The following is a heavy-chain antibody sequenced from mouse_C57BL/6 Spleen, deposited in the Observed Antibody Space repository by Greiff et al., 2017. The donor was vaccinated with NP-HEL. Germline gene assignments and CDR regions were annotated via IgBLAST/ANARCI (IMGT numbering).Heavy chain of an antibody. J-gene: IGHJ2*01. CDR2: INPNNGGT. CDR3: ARTYGSSYRDPYYFDY. V-gene: IGHV1-18*01. CDR1: GYTFTDYN. D-gene: IGHD1-1*01. Sequence: EVQLQQSGPELVKPGASVKIPCKASGYTFTDYNMDWVKQSHGKSLEWIGDINPNNGGTIYNQKFKGKATLTVDKSSSTAYMELRSLTSEDTAVYYCARTYGSSYRDPYYFDYWGQGTTLTVSS.